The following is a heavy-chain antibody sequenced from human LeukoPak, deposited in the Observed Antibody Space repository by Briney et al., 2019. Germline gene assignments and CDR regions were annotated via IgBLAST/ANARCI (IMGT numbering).Heavy chain of an antibody. CDR2: ISYGGSNK. J-gene: IGHJ4*02. V-gene: IGHV3-30-3*01. D-gene: IGHD6-19*01. CDR1: GFTFSIYA. CDR3: ARLYIAVAVVRGDYFDY. Sequence: PGSSLRLSCAASGFTFSIYAMHCVRQAPGKGLEWLAVISYGGSNKYYADSVKGRFTISRDPSKKTLSLQMNPLRAEHSAVYYCARLYIAVAVVRGDYFDYWGKGPRVTVS.